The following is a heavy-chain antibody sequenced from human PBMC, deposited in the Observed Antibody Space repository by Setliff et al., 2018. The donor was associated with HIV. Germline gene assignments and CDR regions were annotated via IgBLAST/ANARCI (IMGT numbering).Heavy chain of an antibody. J-gene: IGHJ4*02. CDR1: GGTFSSYG. CDR2: INTETGNP. D-gene: IGHD6-13*01. V-gene: IGHV7-4-1*02. CDR3: ARVGSGWSTFDY. Sequence: ASVKVSCKASGGTFSSYGITWVRQAPGQGLEWMGGINTETGNPMYAQGFRGRFVFSLDTSVSTAFLQINRLKAEDTAKYYCARVGSGWSTFDYWGQGALVTVSS.